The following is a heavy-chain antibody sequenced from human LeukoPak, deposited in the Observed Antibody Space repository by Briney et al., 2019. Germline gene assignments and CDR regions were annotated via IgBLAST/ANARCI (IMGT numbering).Heavy chain of an antibody. Sequence: GASVKVSCKASGYTFTSYYMHWVRQAPGQGLEWMGIINPSGGSTSYAQKFQGRVTMTRDMSTSTVYMELSSLRSEDTALYYCAKATMIVVVIKGFAFDIWGQGTMVTVSS. D-gene: IGHD3-22*01. J-gene: IGHJ3*02. CDR2: INPSGGST. CDR1: GYTFTSYY. CDR3: AKATMIVVVIKGFAFDI. V-gene: IGHV1-46*01.